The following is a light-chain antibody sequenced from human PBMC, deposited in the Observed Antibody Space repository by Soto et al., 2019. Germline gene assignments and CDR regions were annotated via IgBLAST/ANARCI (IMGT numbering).Light chain of an antibody. Sequence: QSVLTQPPSVSGAPGQRVTISCTGSSSNIGANYGVHWYQHLPGTAPKLLIYGNSYRPSGVPDRFSASKSGTSASLAITGLLPEDEAAYYCHCSVGSLSCGVFGGGTKVTVL. J-gene: IGLJ3*02. CDR2: GNS. CDR1: SSNIGANYG. V-gene: IGLV1-40*01. CDR3: HCSVGSLSCGV.